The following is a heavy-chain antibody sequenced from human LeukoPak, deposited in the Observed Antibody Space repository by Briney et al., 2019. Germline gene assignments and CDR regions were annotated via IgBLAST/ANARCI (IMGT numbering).Heavy chain of an antibody. CDR3: ARAGLYDYVWGSYRQKWFDS. CDR2: IIPMFDTT. D-gene: IGHD3-16*02. J-gene: IGHJ5*01. CDR1: GGTFSSYT. Sequence: ASVKVSCKASGGTFSSYTLNWVRQAPGQGLEWMGRIIPMFDTTDYAQNFQDRVTLTRGESTSTAYMDLSSLRSEDTAVYYCARAGLYDYVWGSYRQKWFDSWGQGTLVTVSS. V-gene: IGHV1-69*05.